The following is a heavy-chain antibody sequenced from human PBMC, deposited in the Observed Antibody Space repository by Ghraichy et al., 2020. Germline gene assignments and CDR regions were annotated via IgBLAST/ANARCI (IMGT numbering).Heavy chain of an antibody. CDR2: IYTSGST. D-gene: IGHD3-16*01. CDR1: GGSISSGSYY. V-gene: IGHV4-61*02. J-gene: IGHJ4*02. Sequence: SETLSLTCTVSGGSISSGSYYWSWIRQPAGKGLEWIGRIYTSGSTNYNPSLKSRVTISVDTSKNQFSLKLSSVTAADTAVYYCARDRTDDYVWGSTYYFDYWGQGTLVTVSS. CDR3: ARDRTDDYVWGSTYYFDY.